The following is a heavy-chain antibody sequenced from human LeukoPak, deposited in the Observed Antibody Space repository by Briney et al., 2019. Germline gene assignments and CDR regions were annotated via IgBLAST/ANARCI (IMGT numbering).Heavy chain of an antibody. Sequence: GGSLRLSCAASKFTFSSYDMHWVRQAPGKGLEWVAVIWYDGSNKYSADSVKGRFTISRDNSKNTLFLQMNSVSAEDTAVYYCATSRGGGGYFDLWGRGTLVTVSS. CDR3: ATSRGGGGYFDL. J-gene: IGHJ2*01. CDR2: IWYDGSNK. CDR1: KFTFSSYD. D-gene: IGHD3-16*01. V-gene: IGHV3-33*01.